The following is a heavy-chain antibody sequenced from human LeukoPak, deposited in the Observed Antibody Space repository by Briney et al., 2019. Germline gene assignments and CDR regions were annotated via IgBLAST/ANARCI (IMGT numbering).Heavy chain of an antibody. CDR1: GGSFSGYY. V-gene: IGHV4-34*01. CDR2: INHSGST. D-gene: IGHD2-2*01. CDR3: AKLTCSSTFCPLGY. Sequence: PSETLSLTCAVYGGSFSGYYWSWIRQPPGKGLEWIGEINHSGSTNYNPSLKSRVTISVDTSKNQFSLKLSSVTAADTAVYYCAKLTCSSTFCPLGYWGRGTLVTVSS. J-gene: IGHJ4*02.